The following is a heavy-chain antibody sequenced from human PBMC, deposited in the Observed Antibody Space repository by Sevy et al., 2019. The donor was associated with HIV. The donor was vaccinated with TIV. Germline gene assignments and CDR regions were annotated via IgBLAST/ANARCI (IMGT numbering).Heavy chain of an antibody. CDR1: GFTFSSYW. V-gene: IGHV3-74*01. CDR2: TNSDGRGT. J-gene: IGHJ4*02. Sequence: GGSLRLSCAASGFTFSSYWMHWVRQGLGKGLVWVSRTNSDGRGTSNADSVKVRFTVSRDNAKNTLYLQMNSLRVEDTAVYYFAGSGYSSGLGYWGQGTLVTVSS. D-gene: IGHD6-19*01. CDR3: AGSGYSSGLGY.